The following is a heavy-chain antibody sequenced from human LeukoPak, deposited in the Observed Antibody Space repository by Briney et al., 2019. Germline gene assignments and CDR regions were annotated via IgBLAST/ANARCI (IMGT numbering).Heavy chain of an antibody. J-gene: IGHJ4*02. CDR3: ARRSRYSSSWYGTLLDY. D-gene: IGHD6-13*01. V-gene: IGHV3-30*05. CDR2: ISYDGSNK. CDR1: GFTFSSYW. Sequence: GGSLRLSCAASGFTFSSYWMSWVRQAPGKGLEWVAVISYDGSNKYYADSVKGRFTISRDNSKNTLYLQMNSLRAEGTAVYYCARRSRYSSSWYGTLLDYWGQGTLVTVSS.